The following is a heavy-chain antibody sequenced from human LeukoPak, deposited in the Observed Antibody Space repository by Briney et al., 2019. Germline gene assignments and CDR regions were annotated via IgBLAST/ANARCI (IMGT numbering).Heavy chain of an antibody. CDR3: ARDRGDYVWGTPAY. Sequence: PPGGSLRLSCAASAFTFSTHAMNWVRQAPGKGLEWVAVISYDGSHKYYADSVKGRFTISRDNSKNTLYLQMNSLRAEDTAVYYCARDRGDYVWGTPAYWGQGTLVTVSS. CDR1: AFTFSTHA. D-gene: IGHD3-16*01. J-gene: IGHJ4*02. CDR2: ISYDGSHK. V-gene: IGHV3-30-3*01.